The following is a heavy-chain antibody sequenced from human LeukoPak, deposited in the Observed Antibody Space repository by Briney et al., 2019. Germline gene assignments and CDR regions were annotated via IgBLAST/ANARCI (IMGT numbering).Heavy chain of an antibody. Sequence: GGSLRLSCAASGFTFSSYTMTWVRQAPGKGLEWVSSISGGGDNTYYADSVKGRFTVSRDNSRDTLYLQMNSLGADDTAVYYCAKGRWWFDPWGQGTLVTVSS. D-gene: IGHD6-13*01. CDR1: GFTFSSYT. J-gene: IGHJ5*02. V-gene: IGHV3-23*01. CDR2: ISGGGDNT. CDR3: AKGRWWFDP.